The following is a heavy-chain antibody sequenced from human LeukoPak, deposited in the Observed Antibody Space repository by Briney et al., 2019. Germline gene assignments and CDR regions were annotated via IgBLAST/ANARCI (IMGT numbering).Heavy chain of an antibody. D-gene: IGHD3-22*01. CDR1: GGSISSGGYS. V-gene: IGHV4-30-2*01. CDR2: MYHSGTT. CDR3: VRGYYYDSSGYWVRAFDI. J-gene: IGHJ3*02. Sequence: SETLSLTCAVSGGSISSGGYSWSWIRQPPGKGLEWIGYMYHSGTTNYNPSLKSRVTISVDRSKNQFSLKLSSVTAADTAVYYCVRGYYYDSSGYWVRAFDIWGQGTMVTVSS.